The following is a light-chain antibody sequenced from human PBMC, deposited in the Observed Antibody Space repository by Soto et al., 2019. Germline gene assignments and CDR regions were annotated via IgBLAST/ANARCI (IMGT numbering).Light chain of an antibody. CDR1: EDIRND. Sequence: DSQMTQSPASLSASVVDRFTITCLASEDIRNDLGWYEQKPGKAPKGLIYAASRLQSGVPARFSGSGAETDFTLTITSLQPEDFGIYYCQQSYATVRTFGGGTKVDI. J-gene: IGKJ4*01. CDR3: QQSYATVRT. V-gene: IGKV1-39*01. CDR2: AAS.